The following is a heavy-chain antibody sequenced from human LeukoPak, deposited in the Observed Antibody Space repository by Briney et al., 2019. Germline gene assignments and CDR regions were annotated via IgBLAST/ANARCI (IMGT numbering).Heavy chain of an antibody. V-gene: IGHV3-30*18. J-gene: IGHJ4*02. Sequence: GGSLRLSCAASGFTFSSYGMHWVRQAPGKGLEWVAVISHDGSNKYYADSVKGRFTISRDNSKNTLYLQMNSLRAEDTAVYYCAKVSLTYYYDSSGSFDYWGQGTLVTVSS. CDR3: AKVSLTYYYDSSGSFDY. D-gene: IGHD3-22*01. CDR1: GFTFSSYG. CDR2: ISHDGSNK.